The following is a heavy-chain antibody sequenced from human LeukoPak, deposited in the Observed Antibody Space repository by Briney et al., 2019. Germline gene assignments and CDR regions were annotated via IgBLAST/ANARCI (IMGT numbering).Heavy chain of an antibody. CDR1: GYTFTGYY. CDR2: INPNSGGT. Sequence: ASVKVSCKASGYTFTGYYMHWVRQAPGQGLEWMGWINPNSGGTNYAQKSQGRVTMTRDTSISTAYMELSRLRSDDTAVYYCARGRYCSSTSCYDRWFDPWGQGTRVTVSS. V-gene: IGHV1-2*02. J-gene: IGHJ5*02. D-gene: IGHD2-2*01. CDR3: ARGRYCSSTSCYDRWFDP.